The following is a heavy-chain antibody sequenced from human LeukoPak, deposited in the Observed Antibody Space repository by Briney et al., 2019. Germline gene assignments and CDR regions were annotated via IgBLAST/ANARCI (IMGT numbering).Heavy chain of an antibody. CDR3: AKDATGYSSGGGYFDY. Sequence: GGSLRLSCAASGFTFSSYAMSWVRQAPGKGLEWVSTISTAGYSTYYADSVKDRFTISRDNSENTLYLQMNSLRPEDMAMYYCAKDATGYSSGGGYFDYWGQGALVTVSS. D-gene: IGHD6-19*01. J-gene: IGHJ4*02. CDR2: ISTAGYST. CDR1: GFTFSSYA. V-gene: IGHV3-23*01.